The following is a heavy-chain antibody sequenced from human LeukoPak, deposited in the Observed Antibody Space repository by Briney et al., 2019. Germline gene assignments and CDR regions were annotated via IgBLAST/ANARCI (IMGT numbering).Heavy chain of an antibody. CDR3: ARPNKPSGWYLYFDY. CDR2: IKRDGSEK. D-gene: IGHD6-19*01. V-gene: IGHV3-7*01. J-gene: IGHJ4*02. Sequence: GGSLRLSCAASGFSFSSYWMTWVRQTPGKGLEWVANIKRDGSEKYYVDSVKGRFTISRDNAKNSLYLQMNSLRAEDTAVYYCARPNKPSGWYLYFDYWGQGTLVTVSS. CDR1: GFSFSSYW.